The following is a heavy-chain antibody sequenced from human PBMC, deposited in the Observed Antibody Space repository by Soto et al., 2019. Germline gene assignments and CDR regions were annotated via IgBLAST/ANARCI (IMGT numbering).Heavy chain of an antibody. V-gene: IGHV3-48*01. CDR1: GFTFSSYS. CDR3: ARDGYYDFWSGYSRYYYYYMDV. J-gene: IGHJ6*03. D-gene: IGHD3-3*01. CDR2: ISSSSSTI. Sequence: EVQLVESGGGLVQPGGSLRLSCAASGFTFSSYSMNWVRQAPGKRLEWVSYISSSSSTIYYADSVKGRFTISRDNAKNSLYLQMNSLRAEDTAVYYCARDGYYDFWSGYSRYYYYYMDVWGKGTTVTVSS.